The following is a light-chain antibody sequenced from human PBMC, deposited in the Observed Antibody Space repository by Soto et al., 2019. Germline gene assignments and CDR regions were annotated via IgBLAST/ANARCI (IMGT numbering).Light chain of an antibody. CDR1: QDISVW. CDR2: SAS. Sequence: DIQMTQSPSSVSASVGDRVTITCRASQDISVWLAWYQQKPGKAPKLLIYSASNLQTGVPSRFSCSGSGTYFTLSIHSLQPEDFATYYCKQANSFPRTFGPGTKVDIK. J-gene: IGKJ3*01. CDR3: KQANSFPRT. V-gene: IGKV1D-12*01.